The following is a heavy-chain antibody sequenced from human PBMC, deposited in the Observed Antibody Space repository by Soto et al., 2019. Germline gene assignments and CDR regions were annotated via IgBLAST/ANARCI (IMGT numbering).Heavy chain of an antibody. D-gene: IGHD3-22*01. CDR1: GYTFTSYG. V-gene: IGHV1-18*01. J-gene: IGHJ4*02. CDR2: ISAYNGNT. Sequence: ASVKVSCKASGYTFTSYGISWVRQAPGQGLEWMGWISAYNGNTNYAQKLQGRVTMTTDTSTSTAYMELRSLRSDDTAVYYCARSPIDYDSSGYLVDFDYWGQGTLVTVSS. CDR3: ARSPIDYDSSGYLVDFDY.